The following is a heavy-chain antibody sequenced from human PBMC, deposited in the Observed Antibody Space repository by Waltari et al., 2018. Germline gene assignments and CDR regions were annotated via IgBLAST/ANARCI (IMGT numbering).Heavy chain of an antibody. CDR1: GASIRTSY. J-gene: IGHJ6*02. CDR3: ARSISVTDYGMDV. D-gene: IGHD2-21*02. V-gene: IGHV4-39*01. Sequence: LHESGPGEVKPSDTLSLTCSGSGASIRTSYWAWVRQTPGKGLPWIGSVLYCEPVTFYNPSFRSRGAISADTSRNEVSLTLTSVTAADTAIYFCARSISVTDYGMDVWGQGTNVTVSS. CDR2: VLYCEPVT.